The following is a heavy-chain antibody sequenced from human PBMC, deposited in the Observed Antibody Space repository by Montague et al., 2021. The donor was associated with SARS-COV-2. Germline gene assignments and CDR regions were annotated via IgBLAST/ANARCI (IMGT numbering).Heavy chain of an antibody. CDR1: GASISSYY. CDR3: ASGSGWMGNAFDI. Sequence: SETLSLTCTVSGASISSYYWSWIRQPPGKGLEWIGYIYYSGSTNYNPSLKSRVTISVDTSKNQFSLKLSSVTAADTAVYYCASGSGWMGNAFDIWGQGTMVTVSS. J-gene: IGHJ3*02. V-gene: IGHV4-59*01. CDR2: IYYSGST. D-gene: IGHD6-19*01.